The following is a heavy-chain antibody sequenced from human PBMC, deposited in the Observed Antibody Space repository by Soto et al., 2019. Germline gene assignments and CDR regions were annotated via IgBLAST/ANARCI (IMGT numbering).Heavy chain of an antibody. CDR3: ARDVYCTSSSCYLFEY. V-gene: IGHV3-33*01. J-gene: IGHJ4*02. CDR1: GFTFSDYG. CDR2: IWDNGNNK. Sequence: VGSLRLSCAASGFTFSDYGMHWVRQAPGKGLEWVALIWDNGNNKYYGDSVKGRFTISRDNAKNTVYLQMDSLRAEDTAIYYCARDVYCTSSSCYLFEYWGQGTLVTVSS. D-gene: IGHD2-2*01.